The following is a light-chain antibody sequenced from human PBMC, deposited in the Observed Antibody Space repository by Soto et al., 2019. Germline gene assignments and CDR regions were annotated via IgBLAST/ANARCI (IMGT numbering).Light chain of an antibody. CDR3: QHYNNWPSWT. J-gene: IGKJ1*01. V-gene: IGKV3-15*01. Sequence: EIVLTLSPSALSASTGDRATLSCRASQSVSSNLAWYQQNPGQAPRLLIYGASIRATGIPARFSGSGSGTEFTLTISSLQSEDFAVYYCQHYNNWPSWTFGQGTKVDIK. CDR1: QSVSSN. CDR2: GAS.